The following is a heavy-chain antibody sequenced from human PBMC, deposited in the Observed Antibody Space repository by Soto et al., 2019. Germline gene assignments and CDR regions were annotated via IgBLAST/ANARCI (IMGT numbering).Heavy chain of an antibody. V-gene: IGHV3-23*01. D-gene: IGHD2-15*01. CDR3: ASDIVVVVAATGY. CDR2: ISGSGGST. J-gene: IGHJ4*02. Sequence: EVQLLESGGGLVQPGGSLRLSCAASGFTFSSYAMSWVRQAPGKGLEWVSAISGSGGSTYYADSGKGRFTISRDNSKNTLYRQMNSLRAEDTAVYYCASDIVVVVAATGYWGQGTLVTVSS. CDR1: GFTFSSYA.